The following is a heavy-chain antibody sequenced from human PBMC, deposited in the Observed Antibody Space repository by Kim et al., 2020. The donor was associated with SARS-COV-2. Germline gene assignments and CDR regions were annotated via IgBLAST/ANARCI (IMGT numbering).Heavy chain of an antibody. J-gene: IGHJ4*02. CDR2: IDPSDSET. CDR3: ARQSGNDLDY. Sequence: KVSCKTSGFGFSSYFIAWVRQTPGKGLEWMGNIDPSDSETDYSPSFQGHVTISVDKSTSTAFLHWSGLKASDTALYYCARQSGNDLDYWGQGTRVTV. D-gene: IGHD5-12*01. V-gene: IGHV5-10-1*01. CDR1: GFGFSSYF.